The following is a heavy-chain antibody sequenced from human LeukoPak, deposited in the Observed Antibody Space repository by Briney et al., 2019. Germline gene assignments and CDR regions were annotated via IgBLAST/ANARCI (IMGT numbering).Heavy chain of an antibody. D-gene: IGHD6-13*01. CDR3: VRGKPYSSSWYPYDY. J-gene: IGHJ4*02. CDR2: IKHDGSER. Sequence: PGGSLRLSCAASGVSFSSYWMSWVRQAPGKGLEWVANIKHDGSERCYVDSVKGRFTISRDNAKNSLYLQMNSLRAEDTAMYYCVRGKPYSSSWYPYDYWGQGTLVTVSS. V-gene: IGHV3-7*01. CDR1: GVSFSSYW.